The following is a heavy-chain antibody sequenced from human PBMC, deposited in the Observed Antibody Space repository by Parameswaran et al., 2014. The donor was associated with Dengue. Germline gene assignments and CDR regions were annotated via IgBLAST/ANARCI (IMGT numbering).Heavy chain of an antibody. CDR2: ISGSGGNT. Sequence: WIRQPPGKGLEWVSAISGSGGNTYYADSVKGRFTISRDNSKNTLYLQMNSLRAEDTAVYYCAKGIMVYAIGPGSWFDPWGQGTLVTVSS. J-gene: IGHJ5*02. V-gene: IGHV3-23*01. D-gene: IGHD2-8*01. CDR3: AKGIMVYAIGPGSWFDP.